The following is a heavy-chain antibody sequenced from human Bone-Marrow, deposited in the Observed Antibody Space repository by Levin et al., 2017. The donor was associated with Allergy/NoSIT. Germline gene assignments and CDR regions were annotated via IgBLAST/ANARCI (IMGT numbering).Heavy chain of an antibody. V-gene: IGHV4-61*02. Sequence: PSETLSLTCTVSGGSISSGNYYWSWIRQPAWERLEWIGRIYTSGSTNYNPSLKSRVTISLDTSKNQFSLKLTPVTAADTAVYYCARVGHVRESSGTSWYSFSYYYMDVWGKGTTVTVSS. D-gene: IGHD2-2*02. CDR3: ARVGHVRESSGTSWYSFSYYYMDV. CDR1: GGSISSGNYY. CDR2: IYTSGST. J-gene: IGHJ6*03.